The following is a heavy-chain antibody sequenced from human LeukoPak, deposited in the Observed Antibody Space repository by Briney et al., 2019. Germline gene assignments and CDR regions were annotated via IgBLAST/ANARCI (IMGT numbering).Heavy chain of an antibody. D-gene: IGHD3-10*01. J-gene: IGHJ4*02. V-gene: IGHV1-46*01. CDR2: INPSGGST. CDR3: AREGLTMVRGVIITNYFDY. Sequence: ASVKVYCKASGYTFTSYYMHWVRQAPGQGLEWMGIINPSGGSTSYAQKFQGRVTMTRDTSTSTVYMELSSLRSEDTAVYYCAREGLTMVRGVIITNYFDYWGQGTLVTVSS. CDR1: GYTFTSYY.